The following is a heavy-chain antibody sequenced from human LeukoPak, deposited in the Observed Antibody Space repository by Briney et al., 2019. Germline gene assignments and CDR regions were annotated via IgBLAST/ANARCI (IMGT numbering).Heavy chain of an antibody. Sequence: ASVKVSCKASGYTFTTYGISWVRQAPGQGLEWMGWISAYNGNTNYAQNLQGRVTMTTDTSTRTAYMELRSLRSDDTAVYYCARASAITGTSRTSDDAFDVWGQGTMFTVSS. D-gene: IGHD1-7*01. V-gene: IGHV1-18*01. J-gene: IGHJ3*01. CDR1: GYTFTTYG. CDR3: ARASAITGTSRTSDDAFDV. CDR2: ISAYNGNT.